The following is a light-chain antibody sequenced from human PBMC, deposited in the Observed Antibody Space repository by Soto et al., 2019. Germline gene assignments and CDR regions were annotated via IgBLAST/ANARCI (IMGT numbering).Light chain of an antibody. CDR3: AAWDDSLSGFV. CDR1: STNIGSNY. V-gene: IGLV1-47*01. J-gene: IGLJ1*01. Sequence: QSVLTQPPSASEAPGQRVTISCSGSSTNIGSNYVYWYQQLPGTAPKLLIYRNSQRPSGVPDRFSGSKSGTSASLAISGLRSEDEADYYCAAWDDSLSGFVFGSGTKLTV. CDR2: RNS.